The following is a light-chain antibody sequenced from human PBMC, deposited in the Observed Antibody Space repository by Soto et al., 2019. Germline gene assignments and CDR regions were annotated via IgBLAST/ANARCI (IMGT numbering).Light chain of an antibody. CDR1: QSASSSF. CDR2: GAS. V-gene: IGKV3-20*01. J-gene: IGKJ1*01. CDR3: XQXDSSPWT. Sequence: EIVLTQSPGTLSLSPGQRATLSCRASQSASSSFLAWYQQKPGQAPRLLIYGASSRATGIPDRFSGSGSGTDFTLTISRLEPEDXAVXXXXQXDSSPWTFGQGTKVEIK.